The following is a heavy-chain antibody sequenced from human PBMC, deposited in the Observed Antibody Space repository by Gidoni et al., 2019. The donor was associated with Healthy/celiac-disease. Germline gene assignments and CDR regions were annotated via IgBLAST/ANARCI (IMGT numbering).Heavy chain of an antibody. Sequence: QVQLVQSGAEAKTPGASVKVTCKASGYSFTSYDINWVRQATGQGLEWLGWMNPNSGNTGYAQKFHGRVTMTRNTSRSTAYMELSSLRSEDTAVYYCARGFGYSYGYWFDPWGQGTLVTVSS. CDR3: ARGFGYSYGYWFDP. J-gene: IGHJ5*02. CDR1: GYSFTSYD. V-gene: IGHV1-8*01. CDR2: MNPNSGNT. D-gene: IGHD5-18*01.